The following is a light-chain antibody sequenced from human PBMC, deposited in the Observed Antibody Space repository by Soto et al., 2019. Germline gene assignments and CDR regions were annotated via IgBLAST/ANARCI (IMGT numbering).Light chain of an antibody. V-gene: IGKV1-5*01. Sequence: DIQMTQSPSTLSATAGDRVTITCRASQSISSWLAWYQHKPGKAPKLLIYDASNLDSGVPSRFSGSGSGTEFSLTISNLQPDDCATYYCQQYENYWMFGQGTRVAIK. CDR2: DAS. CDR3: QQYENYWM. J-gene: IGKJ1*01. CDR1: QSISSW.